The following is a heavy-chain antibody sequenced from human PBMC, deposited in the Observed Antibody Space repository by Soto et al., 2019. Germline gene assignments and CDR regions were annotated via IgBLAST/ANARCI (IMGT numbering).Heavy chain of an antibody. V-gene: IGHV1-69*13. D-gene: IGHD3-22*01. CDR1: GGTFSSYA. J-gene: IGHJ6*02. Sequence: SVKVSCKASGGTFSSYAISWVRQAPGQGLEWMGGIIPIFGTANYAQKFQGRVTITADESTSTAYMELSSLRSEDTAVYYCARAYYYDSSGYHRLGYGMDVWGQGTTVTVSS. CDR2: IIPIFGTA. CDR3: ARAYYYDSSGYHRLGYGMDV.